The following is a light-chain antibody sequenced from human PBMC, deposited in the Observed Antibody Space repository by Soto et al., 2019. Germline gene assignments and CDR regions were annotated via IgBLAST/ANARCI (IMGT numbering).Light chain of an antibody. CDR1: QSVSSNY. CDR3: QHSISSPRP. V-gene: IGKV3-20*01. CDR2: GAS. Sequence: GLTQSPETLSLSTGDRATLSCRASQSVSSNYLAWYQQKPGQAPRLLIYGASSRATGIPDRFSGSGSGTDFTLTICRLEPEDFAVYYCQHSISSPRPFGQGTMVDI. J-gene: IGKJ1*01.